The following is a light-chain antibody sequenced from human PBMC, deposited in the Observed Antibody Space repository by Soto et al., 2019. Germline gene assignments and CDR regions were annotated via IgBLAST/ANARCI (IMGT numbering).Light chain of an antibody. V-gene: IGKV3-20*01. Sequence: EIVLTQSPGTLSLSPGERATLSCRASRSVSSSYLAWYQQRPGQAPRLLINRASNRATGIPDRFSGSGSGTDFTLTISRLEPADFAVYYCQHYGSSPRTFGQGTKVEIK. CDR3: QHYGSSPRT. CDR2: RAS. J-gene: IGKJ1*01. CDR1: RSVSSSY.